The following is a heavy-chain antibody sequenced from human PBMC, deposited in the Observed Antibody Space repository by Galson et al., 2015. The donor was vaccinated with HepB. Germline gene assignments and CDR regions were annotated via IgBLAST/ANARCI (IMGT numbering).Heavy chain of an antibody. J-gene: IGHJ4*02. Sequence: SVKVSCKASGYTFTSYGISWVRQAPGQGLEWMGWISAYNGNTNYAQKLQGRVTMTTDTSTSTAYMELSSLRSEDTAVYYCASGTPWLSTLYYFDYWGQGTLVTVSS. V-gene: IGHV1-18*01. CDR1: GYTFTSYG. CDR3: ASGTPWLSTLYYFDY. D-gene: IGHD6-13*01. CDR2: ISAYNGNT.